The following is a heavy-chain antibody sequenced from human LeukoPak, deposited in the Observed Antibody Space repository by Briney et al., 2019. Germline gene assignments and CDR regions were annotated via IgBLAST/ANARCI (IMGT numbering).Heavy chain of an antibody. CDR1: GFTFSSYA. J-gene: IGHJ4*02. CDR3: ARERRGNYFDY. D-gene: IGHD3-10*01. Sequence: GGSLRLSCAASGFTFSSYAMHWVRQAPGKGLEWVAVISYDGSNKYYADSVKDRFTISRDNSKNTLYLQMNSLRAEDTAVYYCARERRGNYFDYWGQGTLVTVSS. CDR2: ISYDGSNK. V-gene: IGHV3-30-3*01.